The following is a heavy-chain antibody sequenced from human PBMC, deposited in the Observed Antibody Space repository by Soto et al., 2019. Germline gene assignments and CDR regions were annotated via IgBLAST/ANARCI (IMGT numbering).Heavy chain of an antibody. Sequence: QVQLVQSGAEVKKPGSSVKVSCKASGGTFSSYAISWVRQAPGQGLEWVGEIIPIFGTANYAQKFQDRVRITADESTSTAYMELSSLRSEDTAVYYCARGGLRYFDWLFSYNWFDPWGQGTLVTVSS. D-gene: IGHD3-9*01. CDR2: IIPIFGTA. CDR3: ARGGLRYFDWLFSYNWFDP. CDR1: GGTFSSYA. J-gene: IGHJ5*02. V-gene: IGHV1-69*01.